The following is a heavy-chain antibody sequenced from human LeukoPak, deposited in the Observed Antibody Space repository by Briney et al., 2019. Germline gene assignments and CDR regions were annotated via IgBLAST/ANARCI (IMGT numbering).Heavy chain of an antibody. CDR2: IYYSGST. Sequence: SETLSLTCTVSGGSISSSSYYWGWIRQPPGKGLEWIGSIYYSGSTYYNPSLKSRVTISVDTSKNQFSLKLSSVTAADTAVYYCARDLTDVDTAMVERYYYYYYMDVWGKGTTVTVSS. V-gene: IGHV4-39*07. D-gene: IGHD5-18*01. J-gene: IGHJ6*03. CDR1: GGSISSSSYY. CDR3: ARDLTDVDTAMVERYYYYYYMDV.